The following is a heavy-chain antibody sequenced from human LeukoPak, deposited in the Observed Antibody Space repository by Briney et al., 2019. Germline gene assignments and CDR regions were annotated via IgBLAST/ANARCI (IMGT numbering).Heavy chain of an antibody. CDR3: VRDKLWFGEAG. CDR1: GFTFSDYW. CDR2: INSDGSNT. V-gene: IGHV3-74*01. D-gene: IGHD3-10*01. J-gene: IGHJ4*02. Sequence: GGSLRLSCAGSGFTFSDYWMHWVRQAPGKGLVWVSHINSDGSNTNYADSVKGRFTISRDNAENTLYLEMNSLRPEDTAVYFCVRDKLWFGEAGRGQGTLVTVSS.